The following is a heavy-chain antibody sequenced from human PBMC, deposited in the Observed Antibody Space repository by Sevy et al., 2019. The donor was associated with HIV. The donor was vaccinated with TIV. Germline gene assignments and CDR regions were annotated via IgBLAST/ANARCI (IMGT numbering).Heavy chain of an antibody. CDR1: GFTFTSSA. CDR2: IVVGSGNT. D-gene: IGHD3-22*01. J-gene: IGHJ4*02. V-gene: IGHV1-58*01. CDR3: AATYYYDSSGYIGGYYFDY. Sequence: ASVKVSCKASGFTFTSSAVQWVRQARGQRLEWIGWIVVGSGNTNYAQKFQERVTITRDMSTSTAYMELSSLTSEETAVYYCAATYYYDSSGYIGGYYFDYWGQGTLVTVSS.